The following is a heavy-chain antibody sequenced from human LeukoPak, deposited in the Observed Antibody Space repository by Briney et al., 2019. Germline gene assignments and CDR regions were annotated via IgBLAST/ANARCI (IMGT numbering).Heavy chain of an antibody. D-gene: IGHD1-26*01. CDR3: ARRRDSGSLQHFDY. CDR1: GFTFSDYY. V-gene: IGHV3-11*01. Sequence: GGSLRLSCAASGFTFSDYYMSWIRQAPGKGLEWVSYISSSGTTIYYADSVKGRFTISRDNAKNSLYLQMNSLRTEDTAVYYCARRRDSGSLQHFDYWGQGTLVTVSS. CDR2: ISSSGTTI. J-gene: IGHJ4*02.